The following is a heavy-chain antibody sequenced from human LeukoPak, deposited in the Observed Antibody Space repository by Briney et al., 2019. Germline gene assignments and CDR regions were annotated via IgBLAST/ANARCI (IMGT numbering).Heavy chain of an antibody. J-gene: IGHJ4*02. CDR1: GFTFSSYS. V-gene: IGHV3-48*01. CDR2: ISSSSSTI. Sequence: PGGSLRLSCAASGFTFSSYSMNWVRQAPGKGPEWVSYISSSSSTIYYADSVKGRFTISRDNAKNSLYLQMNSLRAEDTAVYYCARARLYDSSGHYWGRGTLVTVSS. D-gene: IGHD3-22*01. CDR3: ARARLYDSSGHY.